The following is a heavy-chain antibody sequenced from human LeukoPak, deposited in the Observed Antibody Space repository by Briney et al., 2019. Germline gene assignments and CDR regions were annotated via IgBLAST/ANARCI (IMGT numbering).Heavy chain of an antibody. Sequence: GGSLRLSCAASGFTFSSYGMTWVRQAPGKGLEWVSYISSSSSTIYYADSVKGRFTISRDNAKNSLYLQMNSLRAEDTAVYYCARESLDSSGWTPGFDYWGQGTLVTVSS. CDR2: ISSSSSTI. CDR1: GFTFSSYG. D-gene: IGHD6-19*01. V-gene: IGHV3-48*04. J-gene: IGHJ4*02. CDR3: ARESLDSSGWTPGFDY.